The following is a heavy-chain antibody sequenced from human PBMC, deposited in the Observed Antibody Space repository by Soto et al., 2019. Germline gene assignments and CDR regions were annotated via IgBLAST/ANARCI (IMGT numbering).Heavy chain of an antibody. CDR3: ARLRQLRHYYYMDV. J-gene: IGHJ6*03. Sequence: QVQLVQSGAEVKKPGSSVKVSCKASGGTFSSYTISWVRQAPGQGLEWMGRIIPILGIANYAQKFQGRVTITADKSTSTAYMELSSLRSEDTAVYYCARLRQLRHYYYMDVWGKGTTVTVSS. D-gene: IGHD2-2*01. V-gene: IGHV1-69*02. CDR1: GGTFSSYT. CDR2: IIPILGIA.